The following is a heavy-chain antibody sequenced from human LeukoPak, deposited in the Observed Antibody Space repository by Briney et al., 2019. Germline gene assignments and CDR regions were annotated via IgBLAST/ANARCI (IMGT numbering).Heavy chain of an antibody. V-gene: IGHV3-33*08. CDR3: ARGRRRYYGSGSYQYYFDY. CDR1: GFTFSSYA. CDR2: IWYDGSNK. D-gene: IGHD3-10*01. J-gene: IGHJ4*02. Sequence: GGSLRLSCAASGFTFSSYAMHWVRQAPGKGLEWVAVIWYDGSNKYYADSVKGRFTISRDNSKNTLYLQMNSLRAEDTAVYYCARGRRRYYGSGSYQYYFDYWGQGTLVTVSS.